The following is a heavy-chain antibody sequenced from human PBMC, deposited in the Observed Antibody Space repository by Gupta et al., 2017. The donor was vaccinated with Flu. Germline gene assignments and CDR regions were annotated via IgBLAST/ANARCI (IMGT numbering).Heavy chain of an antibody. V-gene: IGHV3-21*01. CDR1: GFTFSSYS. D-gene: IGHD3-3*01. CDR3: ARARAGDTYYDFWSGYTPGAFDI. Sequence: EVQLVESGGGLVKPGGSLRLSCAASGFTFSSYSMNWVRQAPGKGLEWVSSISSSSSYIYYADSVKGRFTISRDNAKNSLYLQMNSLRAEDTAVYYCARARAGDTYYDFWSGYTPGAFDIWGQGTMVTVSS. J-gene: IGHJ3*02. CDR2: ISSSSSYI.